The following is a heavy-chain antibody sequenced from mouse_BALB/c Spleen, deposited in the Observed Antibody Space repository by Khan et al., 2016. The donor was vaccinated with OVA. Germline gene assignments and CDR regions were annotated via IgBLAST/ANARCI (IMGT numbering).Heavy chain of an antibody. J-gene: IGHJ2*01. Sequence: QVQLKQSGAELVKAGASVTMSCKASGYTFTSYWMHWVKQRLGQGLEWFAETNPTNGRTYYNEKFKSKATLTVDKSSSTAYMLLSGPTFEDSAVYYCARIKNIVATYFDYWGQGTTLTVSS. CDR1: GYTFTSYW. D-gene: IGHD1-1*01. V-gene: IGHV1S81*02. CDR2: TNPTNGRT. CDR3: ARIKNIVATYFDY.